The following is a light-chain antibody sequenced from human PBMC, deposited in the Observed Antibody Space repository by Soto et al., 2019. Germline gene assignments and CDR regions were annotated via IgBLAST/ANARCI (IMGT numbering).Light chain of an antibody. CDR2: AVT. J-gene: IGLJ1*01. CDR1: SSDDGGYNY. Sequence: QSALTQPAAVSGSPGQSSTISCTGTSSDDGGYNYVSWYQQHPGKAPKLIIYAVTDRPSGVSSRFSGSKSGNTASLTISGLQAEDEADYYCSSYASSSTLFGTGTKVTVL. V-gene: IGLV2-14*01. CDR3: SSYASSSTL.